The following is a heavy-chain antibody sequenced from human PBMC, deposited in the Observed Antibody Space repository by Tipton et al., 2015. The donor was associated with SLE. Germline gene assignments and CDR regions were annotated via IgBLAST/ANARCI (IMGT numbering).Heavy chain of an antibody. CDR2: INHSGST. CDR1: GGSFSGYY. V-gene: IGHV4-34*01. CDR3: ARDRTGGAGFDY. J-gene: IGHJ4*02. D-gene: IGHD1-1*01. Sequence: TLSLTCAVYGGSFSGYYWSWIRQPPGKGLEWIGEINHSGSTNYNPSLKSRITISVDTSKNQFSLRLSSVTAADTAVYYCARDRTGGAGFDYWGQGTLVTVSS.